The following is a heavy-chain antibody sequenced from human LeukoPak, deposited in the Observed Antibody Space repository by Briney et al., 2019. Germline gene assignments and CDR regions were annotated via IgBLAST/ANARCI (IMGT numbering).Heavy chain of an antibody. CDR3: ARDKGYSYYVYYYYYMDV. Sequence: GALRLSCAASGFAFTSYGIHWLRQAPGKGLDWVAFMAYDGSLQYYGDSVKGRFTISRDNSENTVYLEMNSLRAEDTAVYYCARDKGYSYYVYYYYYMDVWGKGTTVTVSS. CDR1: GFAFTSYG. V-gene: IGHV3-30*02. J-gene: IGHJ6*03. CDR2: MAYDGSLQ. D-gene: IGHD3-10*02.